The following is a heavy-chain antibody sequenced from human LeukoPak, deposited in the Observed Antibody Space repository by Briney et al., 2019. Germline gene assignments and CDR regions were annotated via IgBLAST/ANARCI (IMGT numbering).Heavy chain of an antibody. D-gene: IGHD1-26*01. CDR1: GYTLTELS. CDR2: FDPEDGET. Sequence: ASVKVSCKVSGYTLTELSMHWVRQAPGKGFEWMGGFDPEDGETIYAQKFQGRVTMTEDTSTDTAYMELSSLRSEDTAVYYCATIGLVGATTKWDYNYYYMDVWGKGTTVTVSS. J-gene: IGHJ6*03. V-gene: IGHV1-24*01. CDR3: ATIGLVGATTKWDYNYYYMDV.